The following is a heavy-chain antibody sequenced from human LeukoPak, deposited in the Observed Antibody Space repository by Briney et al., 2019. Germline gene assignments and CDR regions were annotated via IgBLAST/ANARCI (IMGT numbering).Heavy chain of an antibody. CDR3: ARTYGSGSYYMARSDY. Sequence: ASVKVSCKASGYTFTSYYMHWVRQAPGQGLEWMGIINPSGGSTSYAQKLQGRVTMTRDTSTSTVYMELTSLRSEDTAVYYCARTYGSGSYYMARSDYWGQGTLVTVSS. CDR1: GYTFTSYY. J-gene: IGHJ4*02. CDR2: INPSGGST. V-gene: IGHV1-46*01. D-gene: IGHD3-10*01.